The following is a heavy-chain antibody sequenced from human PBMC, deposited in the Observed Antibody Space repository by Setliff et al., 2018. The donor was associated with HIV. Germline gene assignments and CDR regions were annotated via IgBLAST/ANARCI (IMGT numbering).Heavy chain of an antibody. CDR1: GGSFNNYY. J-gene: IGHJ4*02. CDR2: VNHSGST. V-gene: IGHV4-34*01. Sequence: SETLSLTCAVYGGSFNNYYWSWIRQSPGKGLEWIGEVNHSGSTDYNPSLKRRLIISSDASKNQFSLRLKSVTAADTAVYFCARRILRSAFDFWGQGILVTVSS. CDR3: ARRILRSAFDF. D-gene: IGHD2-15*01.